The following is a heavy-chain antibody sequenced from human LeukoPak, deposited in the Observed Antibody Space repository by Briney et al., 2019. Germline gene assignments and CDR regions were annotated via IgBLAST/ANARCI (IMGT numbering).Heavy chain of an antibody. Sequence: GGSLRPSCAASGFTFSSYAMSWVRQAPGKGLEWVSTISDSGSSTYYTDSVKGRFTFSRDNSKNTLYLQMNSLRAEDTAVYYCAKAVAGRDWGQGTLVTVSS. CDR1: GFTFSSYA. J-gene: IGHJ4*02. V-gene: IGHV3-23*01. D-gene: IGHD3-10*01. CDR2: ISDSGSST. CDR3: AKAVAGRD.